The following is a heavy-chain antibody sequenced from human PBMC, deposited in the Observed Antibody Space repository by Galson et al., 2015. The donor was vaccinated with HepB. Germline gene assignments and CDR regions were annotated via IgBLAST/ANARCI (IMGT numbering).Heavy chain of an antibody. CDR1: GFTFSSYG. CDR3: ARALGGSYFYGLDV. V-gene: IGHV3-33*03. Sequence: SLRLSCAASGFTFSSYGMHWVRQAPGKGLEWVAGIWYDGSNKHYADSVKGRFTISRDNSKNTLYLQVNSLRAEDTALYYCARALGGSYFYGLDVWGQGTTVAVSS. J-gene: IGHJ6*02. D-gene: IGHD3-16*02. CDR2: IWYDGSNK.